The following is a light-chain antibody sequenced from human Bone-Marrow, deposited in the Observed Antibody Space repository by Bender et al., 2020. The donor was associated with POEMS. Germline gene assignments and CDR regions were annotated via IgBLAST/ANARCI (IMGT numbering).Light chain of an antibody. J-gene: IGLJ2*01. CDR1: SSDVGGYDR. V-gene: IGLV2-18*01. Sequence: QSALTQPPSVSGSPGQSVAISCTGTSSDVGGYDRVSWYQQPPGTAPRLVVYSNYQRPSGVPARFSGSKSGTSASLAISGLQSEDEADYYCAAWDDSLNGVVFGGGTKVTVL. CDR3: AAWDDSLNGVV. CDR2: SNY.